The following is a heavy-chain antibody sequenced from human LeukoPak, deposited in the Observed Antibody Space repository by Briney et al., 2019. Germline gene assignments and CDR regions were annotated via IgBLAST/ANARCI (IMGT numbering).Heavy chain of an antibody. Sequence: GGSLRLSCAASGFTFSSYSMNWVRQAPGKGLEWVSSISSSSSYVYYADSVKGRFTISRDNAKNSLYLQMNSLRAEDTAVYYCARDFRGNAFDIWGQGTMARVSS. J-gene: IGHJ3*02. CDR1: GFTFSSYS. CDR2: ISSSSSYV. CDR3: ARDFRGNAFDI. V-gene: IGHV3-21*01. D-gene: IGHD3-16*01.